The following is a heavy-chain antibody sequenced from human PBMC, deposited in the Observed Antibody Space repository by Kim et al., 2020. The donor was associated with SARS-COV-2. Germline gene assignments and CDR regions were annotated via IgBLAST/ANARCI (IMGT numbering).Heavy chain of an antibody. CDR3: AKDREWFGDPYYFDY. CDR1: GFTFSSYG. CDR2: ISYDGSNK. Sequence: GGSLRLSCAASGFTFSSYGMHWVRQAPGKGLEWVAVISYDGSNKYYADSVKGRFTISRDNSKNTLYLQMNSLRAEDTAVYYCAKDREWFGDPYYFDYWGQGTLVTVSS. D-gene: IGHD3-10*01. V-gene: IGHV3-30*18. J-gene: IGHJ4*02.